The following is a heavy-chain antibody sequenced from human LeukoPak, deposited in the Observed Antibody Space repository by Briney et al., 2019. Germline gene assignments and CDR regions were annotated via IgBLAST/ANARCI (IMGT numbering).Heavy chain of an antibody. J-gene: IGHJ4*02. CDR3: ARAAGTPYYDFWSGYYLGYYFDY. D-gene: IGHD3-3*01. CDR2: ISSSSSYI. V-gene: IGHV3-21*01. CDR1: GFTFSFYA. Sequence: GGSLRLSCAASGFTFSFYAMSWVRQAPGKGLEWVSSISSSSSYIYYADSVKGRFTISRDNAKNSLYLQMNSLRAEDTAVYYCARAAGTPYYDFWSGYYLGYYFDYWGQGTLVTVSS.